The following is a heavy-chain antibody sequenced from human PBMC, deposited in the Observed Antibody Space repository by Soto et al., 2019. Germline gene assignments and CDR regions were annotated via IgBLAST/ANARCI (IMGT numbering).Heavy chain of an antibody. CDR3: ARGHCSGGNCYYPVDY. V-gene: IGHV3-30-3*01. Sequence: QVQLVESGGGVVQPGRSLRLSCAASGFTFSTFAMHWVRQAPGKGLEWVALISYDGSSDYYADSVKGRFTISRDNLKNTLYLRMNSLRAEDTAVYHCARGHCSGGNCYYPVDYWGRGTLVTVSS. D-gene: IGHD2-15*01. CDR2: ISYDGSSD. CDR1: GFTFSTFA. J-gene: IGHJ4*02.